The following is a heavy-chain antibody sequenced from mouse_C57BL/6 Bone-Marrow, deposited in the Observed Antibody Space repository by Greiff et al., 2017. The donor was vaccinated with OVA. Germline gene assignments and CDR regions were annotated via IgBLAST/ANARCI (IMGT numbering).Heavy chain of an antibody. CDR2: IDPENGDT. CDR3: TTDYGGAMDY. CDR1: GFNIKDDY. V-gene: IGHV14-4*01. Sequence: EVKLMESGAELVRPGASVKLSCTASGFNIKDDYMHWVKQRPEQGLEWIGWIDPENGDTEYASKFQGKATITADTSSNTAYLQLSSLTSEDTAVYYCTTDYGGAMDYWGQGTSVTVSS. D-gene: IGHD1-1*01. J-gene: IGHJ4*01.